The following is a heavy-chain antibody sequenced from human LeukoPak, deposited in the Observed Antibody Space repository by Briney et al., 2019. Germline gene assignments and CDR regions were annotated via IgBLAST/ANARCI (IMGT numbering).Heavy chain of an antibody. CDR1: GFTFGTYA. CDR2: IRSKAYGGTT. J-gene: IGHJ6*02. V-gene: IGHV3-49*04. Sequence: PGGSLRLSCAASGFTFGTYAMHWVRQAPGKGLEWVGFIRSKAYGGTTEYAASVKGRFTISRDDSKSIAYLQMNSLKTEDTAVYYCTRVPYDFWSGYYPYYYYGMDVWGQGTTVTVSS. CDR3: TRVPYDFWSGYYPYYYYGMDV. D-gene: IGHD3-3*01.